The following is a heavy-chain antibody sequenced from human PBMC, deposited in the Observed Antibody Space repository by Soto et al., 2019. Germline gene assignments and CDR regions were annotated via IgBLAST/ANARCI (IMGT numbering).Heavy chain of an antibody. CDR2: IIPIFGSA. J-gene: IGHJ4*02. D-gene: IGHD2-21*02. V-gene: IGHV1-69*06. Sequence: GASVKVSCKASGGTFSNFAISWVRQAPGQGLEWMGGIIPIFGSANYAQKFQGRVTITADTSTSTAYMELSSLRSEDTALYYCARGVVTTIPGYQYFDTWGQGTLDTVSS. CDR3: ARGVVTTIPGYQYFDT. CDR1: GGTFSNFA.